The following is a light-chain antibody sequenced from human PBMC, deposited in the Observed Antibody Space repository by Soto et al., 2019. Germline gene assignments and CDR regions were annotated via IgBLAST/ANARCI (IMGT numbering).Light chain of an antibody. V-gene: IGLV2-23*01. CDR2: EGF. J-gene: IGLJ3*02. CDR3: CSYAGSSTWV. CDR1: SSDVGSYNL. Sequence: QSALTQPASVSGSPGQSITISCTGTSSDVGSYNLVSWYQQHPGKAPKLMIYEGFKRSSGVSNRFSGSKSGNTASLTISGLQAEDEADYYCCSYAGSSTWVFGGGTKLTVL.